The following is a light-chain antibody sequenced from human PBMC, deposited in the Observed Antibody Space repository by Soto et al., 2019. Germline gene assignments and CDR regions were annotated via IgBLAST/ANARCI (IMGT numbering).Light chain of an antibody. CDR2: KES. CDR1: QSISSW. V-gene: IGKV1-5*03. Sequence: DIQMTQSPSTLSASVGDRVTITCRASQSISSWLAWYQQKPGKAPKLLIYKESSLESGVPSRFSGSGSGTEFTLTISSLQPDDFATYYCQQYNSYPMYTCGQGTKLEIK. CDR3: QQYNSYPMYT. J-gene: IGKJ2*01.